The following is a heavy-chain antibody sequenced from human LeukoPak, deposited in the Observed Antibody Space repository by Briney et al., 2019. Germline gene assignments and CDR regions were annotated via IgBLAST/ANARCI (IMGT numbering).Heavy chain of an antibody. CDR3: AKDTHQVRHYFDY. CDR1: GFTFSIYW. J-gene: IGHJ4*02. V-gene: IGHV3-74*01. CDR2: IDSEGSST. Sequence: GGSLRLSCAASGFTFSIYWMHWVRQAPGKGLVWVSRIDSEGSSTSYADSVKGRFTISRDNAKNTLYLQMSSLGAEDTAVYYCAKDTHQVRHYFDYWGQGTLVTVSS.